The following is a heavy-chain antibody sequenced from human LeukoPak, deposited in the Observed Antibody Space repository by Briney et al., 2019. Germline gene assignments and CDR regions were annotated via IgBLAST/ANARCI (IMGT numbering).Heavy chain of an antibody. Sequence: GGSLRLSCAASGFTFSSYSMNWVRQAPGKGLEWVSSISSSSSYIYYADSAKGRFTISRDNAKNSLYLQMNSLRAEDTAVYYCARGRSGYYDGFDYWGQGTLVTVSS. CDR3: ARGRSGYYDGFDY. J-gene: IGHJ4*02. D-gene: IGHD3-22*01. CDR2: ISSSSSYI. V-gene: IGHV3-21*01. CDR1: GFTFSSYS.